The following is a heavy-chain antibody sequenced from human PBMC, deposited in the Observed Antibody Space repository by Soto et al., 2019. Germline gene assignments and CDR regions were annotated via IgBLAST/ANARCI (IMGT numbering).Heavy chain of an antibody. CDR3: ARPLYCSSTSCYAGFHYYYGMDV. CDR1: GGTFSSYT. V-gene: IGHV1-69*02. J-gene: IGHJ6*02. CDR2: IIPILGIA. D-gene: IGHD2-2*01. Sequence: ASVKVSCKASGGTFSSYTISWVRQAPGQGLEWMGRIIPILGIANYAQKFQGRVTITADKSTSTAYMELGSLRSEDTAVYYCARPLYCSSTSCYAGFHYYYGMDVWGQGTTVTVSS.